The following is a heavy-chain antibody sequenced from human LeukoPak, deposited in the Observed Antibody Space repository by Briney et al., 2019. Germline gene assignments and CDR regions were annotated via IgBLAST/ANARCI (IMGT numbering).Heavy chain of an antibody. CDR1: GGTFGSYA. CDR2: IIPIFGTA. CDR3: ARDSSGYSLSPSG. V-gene: IGHV1-69*13. Sequence: GASVKVSCKASGGTFGSYAISWVRQAPGQGLEWMGGIIPIFGTANYAQKFQGRVTITADESTSTAYMELSSLRSEDTAVYYCARDSSGYSLSPSGWGQGTLVTVSS. J-gene: IGHJ4*02. D-gene: IGHD3-22*01.